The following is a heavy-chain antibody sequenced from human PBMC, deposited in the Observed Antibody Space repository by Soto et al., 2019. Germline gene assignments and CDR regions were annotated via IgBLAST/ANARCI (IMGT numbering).Heavy chain of an antibody. J-gene: IGHJ4*02. CDR1: GGTFSSYT. D-gene: IGHD5-18*01. V-gene: IGHV1-69*04. Sequence: SVKVSCKASGGTFSSYTISWVRQAPGQGLEWMGRIIPILGIANYAQKFQGRVTITADKSTSTAYMELSSLRSEDTAVYYCARDPDQYSYALDYWGQGTLVTVSS. CDR2: IIPILGIA. CDR3: ARDPDQYSYALDY.